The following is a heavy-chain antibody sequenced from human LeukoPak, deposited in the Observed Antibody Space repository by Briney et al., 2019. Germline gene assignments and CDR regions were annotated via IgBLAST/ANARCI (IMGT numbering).Heavy chain of an antibody. CDR1: GYTFTSYD. J-gene: IGHJ4*02. Sequence: ASVKVSCKASGYTFTSYDINWVRQATGQGLEWMGWMNPNSGNTGYAQKFQGRVTITRNTSISTAYIELSSLRSEDTAVYYCARGGPIVVVPADNWNYADYWGQGTLVTVSS. V-gene: IGHV1-8*03. CDR3: ARGGPIVVVPADNWNYADY. D-gene: IGHD2-2*01. CDR2: MNPNSGNT.